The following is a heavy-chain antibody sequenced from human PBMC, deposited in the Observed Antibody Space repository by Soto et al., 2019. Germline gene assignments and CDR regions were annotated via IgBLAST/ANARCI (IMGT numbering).Heavy chain of an antibody. CDR1: GGSISSGDYY. CDR2: IYYSGST. CDR3: AREGIDNWDGMDV. J-gene: IGHJ6*02. V-gene: IGHV4-30-4*01. Sequence: SETLSLTCTVSGGSISSGDYYWSWIRQPPGKGLEWIGYIYYSGSTYYNPSLKSRVTISVDTSKNQFSLKLSSVTAAETAVYYCAREGIDNWDGMDVWGQGTTGTVSS. D-gene: IGHD1-1*01.